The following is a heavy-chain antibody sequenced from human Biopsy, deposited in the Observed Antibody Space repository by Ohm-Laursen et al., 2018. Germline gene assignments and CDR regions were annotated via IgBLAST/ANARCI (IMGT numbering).Heavy chain of an antibody. D-gene: IGHD2-2*01. V-gene: IGHV1-69*11. CDR3: AREAIGYQLPCDD. CDR2: IIPILRTT. J-gene: IGHJ4*02. Sequence: VKVSCRAPTGTFNSYGIIWVRQAPGQGLEWMGRIIPILRTTAYAQTFLGRVTITADSPTSTVDMELTSLTSDDTAVYFCAREAIGYQLPCDDWGQGTLVTVSS. CDR1: TGTFNSYG.